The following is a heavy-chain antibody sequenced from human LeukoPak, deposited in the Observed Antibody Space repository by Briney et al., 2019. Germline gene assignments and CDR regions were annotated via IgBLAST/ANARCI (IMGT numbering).Heavy chain of an antibody. J-gene: IGHJ6*03. Sequence: SETLSLTCTVSGGSISSYFRSWIRQPPGKGLEWIGFVSYSGSTNYNPSLKSRVTISVDTSKNQFSLKLSSVTAADTAVYYCARGQYCSSTSCYRYYYYMDVWGKGTTVTVSS. D-gene: IGHD2-2*01. CDR2: VSYSGST. V-gene: IGHV4-59*01. CDR3: ARGQYCSSTSCYRYYYYMDV. CDR1: GGSISSYF.